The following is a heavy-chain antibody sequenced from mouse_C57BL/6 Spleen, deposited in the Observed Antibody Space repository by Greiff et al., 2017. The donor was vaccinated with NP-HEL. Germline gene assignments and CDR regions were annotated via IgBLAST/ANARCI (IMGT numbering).Heavy chain of an antibody. CDR2: INPSNGGT. D-gene: IGHD2-5*01. Sequence: VQLKQPGTELVKPGASVKLSCKASGYTFTSYWMHWVKQRPGQGLEWIGNINPSNGGTNYNEKFKSKATLTVDKSSSTAYMQLSSLTSEDSAVYYCARYSNYGYYAMDYWGQGTSVTVSS. J-gene: IGHJ4*01. CDR3: ARYSNYGYYAMDY. V-gene: IGHV1-53*01. CDR1: GYTFTSYW.